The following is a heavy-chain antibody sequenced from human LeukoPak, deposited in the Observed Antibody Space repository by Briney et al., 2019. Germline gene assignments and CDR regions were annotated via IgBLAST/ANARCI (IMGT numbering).Heavy chain of an antibody. CDR2: ISGSGGST. V-gene: IGHV3-23*01. CDR1: GFTFSSYA. Sequence: AGGSLRLSCAASGFTFSSYAMSWVRQAPGKGLEWVSAISGSGGSTYYADSVKGRFTISRDNSKNTLYLQMNSLRAEDTAVYYCARRAGAYSHPYDYWGQGTLATVSS. D-gene: IGHD4/OR15-4a*01. J-gene: IGHJ4*02. CDR3: ARRAGAYSHPYDY.